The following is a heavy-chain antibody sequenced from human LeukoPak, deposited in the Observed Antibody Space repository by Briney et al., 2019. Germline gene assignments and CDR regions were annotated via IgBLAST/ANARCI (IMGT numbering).Heavy chain of an antibody. CDR3: ARSVEGFDY. Sequence: SETLSLTCTVSGYSMSSGYYWGWIRQPPGKGLEWIGSIYHSGSTYYNPSLKSRVTISVDTSKNQFSLKLSSVTAADTAVYYCARSVEGFDYWGQGTLVTVSS. CDR2: IYHSGST. J-gene: IGHJ4*02. V-gene: IGHV4-38-2*02. CDR1: GYSMSSGYY. D-gene: IGHD5-24*01.